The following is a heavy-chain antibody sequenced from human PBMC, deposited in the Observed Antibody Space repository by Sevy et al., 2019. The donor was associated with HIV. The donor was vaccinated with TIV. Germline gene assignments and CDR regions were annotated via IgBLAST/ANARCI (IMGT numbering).Heavy chain of an antibody. CDR3: AKTDYYDSSPDAFDI. J-gene: IGHJ3*02. CDR2: ISGSGGST. V-gene: IGHV3-23*01. Sequence: GGSLRLSCAASGFTFSSYAMSWVRRAPGKGLEWVSAISGSGGSTDYADSVKGRFTISRDNSKNTLYLQMNSLRAEDTAVYYCAKTDYYDSSPDAFDIWGQGTMVTVSS. CDR1: GFTFSSYA. D-gene: IGHD3-22*01.